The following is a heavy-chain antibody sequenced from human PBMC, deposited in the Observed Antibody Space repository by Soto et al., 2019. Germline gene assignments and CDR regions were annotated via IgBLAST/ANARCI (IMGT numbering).Heavy chain of an antibody. CDR3: ARGRGILLWFGEIHGMDV. CDR2: INHSGST. V-gene: IGHV4-59*12. Sequence: SETLSLTCTVSGGSISSYYWSWIRQPPGKGLEWIEEINHSGSTNYNPSLKSRVTISVDTSKNQFSLKLSSVTAADTAVYYCARGRGILLWFGEIHGMDVWGQGTTVTVS. J-gene: IGHJ6*02. CDR1: GGSISSYY. D-gene: IGHD3-10*01.